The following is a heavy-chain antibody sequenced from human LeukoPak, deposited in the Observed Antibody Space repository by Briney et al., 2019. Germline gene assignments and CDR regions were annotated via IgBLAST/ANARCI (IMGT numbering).Heavy chain of an antibody. Sequence: GGSLRLSCAASGFTFSSYAMSWVRQAPGKGLEWVSAISGSGGSTYYADSVKGRFTISRDNSKNTLYLQMNSLRAEDTAVYYCARGLRASSGWFHNYYYYMDVWGKGTTVTVSS. CDR1: GFTFSSYA. V-gene: IGHV3-23*01. J-gene: IGHJ6*03. CDR3: ARGLRASSGWFHNYYYYMDV. D-gene: IGHD6-19*01. CDR2: ISGSGGST.